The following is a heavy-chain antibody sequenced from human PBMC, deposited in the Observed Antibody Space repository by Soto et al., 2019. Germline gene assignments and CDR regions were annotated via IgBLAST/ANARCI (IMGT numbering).Heavy chain of an antibody. CDR1: GYTFVAFD. CDR2: VNPDTGDT. CDR3: VRQAGGASTPGDDY. V-gene: IGHV1-8*01. D-gene: IGHD2-15*01. J-gene: IGHJ4*02. Sequence: QVQLVQSGAEVKKPGASVKVSCKASGYTFVAFDIAWVRQASGQGLEWVGWVNPDTGDTAYKREFQGRRAMTRDTSINTVYMELSSLTPDDTAMYFCVRQAGGASTPGDDYWGQGTLVTVSP.